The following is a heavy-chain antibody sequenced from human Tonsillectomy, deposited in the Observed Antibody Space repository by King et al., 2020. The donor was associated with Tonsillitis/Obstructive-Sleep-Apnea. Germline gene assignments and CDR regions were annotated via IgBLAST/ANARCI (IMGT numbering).Heavy chain of an antibody. V-gene: IGHV3-30*04. D-gene: IGHD1-26*01. Sequence: VQLVESGGGVVQPGRSLRLSCAASGFTFSSHAMHWVRQAPGKGLEWVAVISYDGSGEYYADSVKGRFTISRDNSKNTLYLQMNSLKTEDTAVFYCAREVGATNYFDYWGQGTLVTVSS. J-gene: IGHJ4*02. CDR2: ISYDGSGE. CDR3: AREVGATNYFDY. CDR1: GFTFSSHA.